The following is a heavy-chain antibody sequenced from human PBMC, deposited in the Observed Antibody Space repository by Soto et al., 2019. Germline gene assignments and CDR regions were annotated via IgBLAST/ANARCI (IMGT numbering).Heavy chain of an antibody. CDR2: IFNSANT. V-gene: IGHV4-59*01. Sequence: QVQLQESGPGLVKPSETLSLTCTVSYGSFGRYFWSWVRQPPGKALEWIGYIFNSANTLDTPSLSGRAASSVDTSKNHFSLKRTPVTAADTAVYYWVRGGFVSASVSYLNFFDSWGQGALVTVSS. CDR1: YGSFGRYF. D-gene: IGHD2-15*01. J-gene: IGHJ4*02. CDR3: VRGGFVSASVSYLNFFDS.